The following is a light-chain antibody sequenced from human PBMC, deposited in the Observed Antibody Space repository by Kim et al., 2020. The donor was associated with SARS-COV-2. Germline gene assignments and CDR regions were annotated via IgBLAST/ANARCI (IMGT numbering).Light chain of an antibody. V-gene: IGLV2-18*02. CDR1: SSDVGNYNR. CDR3: SSYTSSSTYV. Sequence: QSALTQPPSVSGSPGQSVTISCTGTSSDVGNYNRVSWYQQSPGTAPKLMIYEVNNRPSGVPDRFSGSKSGNTASLIISGLQAEDEADYYCSSYTSSSTYVFGTGTTVTFL. J-gene: IGLJ1*01. CDR2: EVN.